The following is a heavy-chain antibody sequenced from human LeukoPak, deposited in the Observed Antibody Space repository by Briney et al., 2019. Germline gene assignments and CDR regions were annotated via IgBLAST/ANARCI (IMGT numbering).Heavy chain of an antibody. J-gene: IGHJ4*02. CDR3: AKVSSGSWHYFDY. CDR2: MSGSGGGT. Sequence: GGSLRLSCAASGFTFSYYAMSWVRQAPGRGLEWVSGMSGSGGGTFYADSVKGRFTISRDNSKNTLYLQMNSLRAEDTAVYYCAKVSSGSWHYFDYWGREPWSPSPQ. V-gene: IGHV3-23*01. CDR1: GFTFSYYA. D-gene: IGHD6-13*01.